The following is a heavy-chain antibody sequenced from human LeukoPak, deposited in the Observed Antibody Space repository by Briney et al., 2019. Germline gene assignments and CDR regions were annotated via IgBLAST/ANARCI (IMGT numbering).Heavy chain of an antibody. Sequence: PGGSLRLSCEGSGFTFSTYAMTWVRQAPGKGLEWVSVLSGGGDTTSYADSVKGRFTISRDNSKNTLFLQMNGLRAEDTAVYYCATGSSSSFDYWGQGTLVTVSA. V-gene: IGHV3-23*01. CDR2: LSGGGDTT. CDR3: ATGSSSSFDY. J-gene: IGHJ4*02. D-gene: IGHD6-13*01. CDR1: GFTFSTYA.